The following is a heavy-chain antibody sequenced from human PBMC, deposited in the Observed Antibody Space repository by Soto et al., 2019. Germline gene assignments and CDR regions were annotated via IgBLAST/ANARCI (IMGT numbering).Heavy chain of an antibody. V-gene: IGHV3-23*01. D-gene: IGHD3-16*01. CDR3: GREGGNRRGHLDY. CDR2: ISGSGGST. J-gene: IGHJ4*02. CDR1: GFTFSSYA. Sequence: GGSLRLSCAASGFTFSSYAMSWVRQAPGKGLEWVSAISGSGGSTYYADSVKGRFTISRDNAKNSLYLQMNSLRAEDTAVYYCGREGGNRRGHLDYWGQGTLVTVS.